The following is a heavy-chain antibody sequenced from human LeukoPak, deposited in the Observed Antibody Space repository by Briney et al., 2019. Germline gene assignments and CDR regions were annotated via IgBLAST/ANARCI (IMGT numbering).Heavy chain of an antibody. Sequence: GGSLRLSCVASGFRFSNYWMSWVRQAPGKGLEWVSSISGSSIYINYADSVKGRFTISSDNAKNSLYLQMNSLRAEDTAVYYCARALYDSSGYYFDYWGQGTLVTVSS. CDR3: ARALYDSSGYYFDY. CDR1: GFRFSNYW. V-gene: IGHV3-21*01. D-gene: IGHD3-22*01. J-gene: IGHJ4*02. CDR2: ISGSSIYI.